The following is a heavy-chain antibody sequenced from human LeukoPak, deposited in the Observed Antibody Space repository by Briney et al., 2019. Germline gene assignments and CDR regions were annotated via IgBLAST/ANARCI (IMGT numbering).Heavy chain of an antibody. Sequence: PGGSLRLSCVASGFSLSTYEMNWLRQAPGKGLEWVGRIKSKTDGGTTEYAAPVKGRFTISRDDSKNTLYVQLNSLKTEDTAVYYCTTYTRDILTGLFYFDQWGQGTLVTDSS. CDR2: IKSKTDGGTT. D-gene: IGHD3-9*01. CDR3: TTYTRDILTGLFYFDQ. V-gene: IGHV3-15*01. J-gene: IGHJ4*02. CDR1: GFSLSTYE.